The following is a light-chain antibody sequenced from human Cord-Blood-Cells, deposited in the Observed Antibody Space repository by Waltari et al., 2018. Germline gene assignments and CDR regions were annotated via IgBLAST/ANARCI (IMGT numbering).Light chain of an antibody. CDR2: WAS. Sequence: DIVMTQSPDYLAVSLGERATINCKSSQSVLSSSNNKNYLAWYQQKPGQPPKLLIYWASTRESGVPDRFSGSGSGTDFTLTISSLQAEDVAVYYCQQYYSTPWTFGQGTKVEIK. CDR3: QQYYSTPWT. J-gene: IGKJ1*01. V-gene: IGKV4-1*01. CDR1: QSVLSSSNNKNY.